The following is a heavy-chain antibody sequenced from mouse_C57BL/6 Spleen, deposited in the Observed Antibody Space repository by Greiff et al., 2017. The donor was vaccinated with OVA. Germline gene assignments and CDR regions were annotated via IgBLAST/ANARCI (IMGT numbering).Heavy chain of an antibody. Sequence: QVQLQQPGAELVKPGASVKLSCKASGYTFTSYWMHWVKQRPGQGLEWIGMIHPNSGSTNYNEKFKSKATLTVDKSSSTAYMQLSSLTSEDSAVYYCAREEVFITTVVEAYWGQGTLVTVSA. CDR1: GYTFTSYW. CDR2: IHPNSGST. J-gene: IGHJ3*01. D-gene: IGHD1-1*01. CDR3: AREEVFITTVVEAY. V-gene: IGHV1-64*01.